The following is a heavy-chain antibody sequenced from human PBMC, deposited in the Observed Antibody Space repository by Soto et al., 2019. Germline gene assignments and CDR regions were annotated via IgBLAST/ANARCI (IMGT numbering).Heavy chain of an antibody. V-gene: IGHV4-61*01. CDR2: IFSTGNG. D-gene: IGHD3-22*01. CDR3: ARDYYESSGYSPLDY. Sequence: SETLSLTCSVSGASVRSSRFYWGWIRQTPGKGLEWIGYIFSTGNGNHNPSLKSRATMSVDTSRNQFSLKLSSVTAADTAVYYCARDYYESSGYSPLDYWGRGTPVTFSS. J-gene: IGHJ4*02. CDR1: GASVRSSRFY.